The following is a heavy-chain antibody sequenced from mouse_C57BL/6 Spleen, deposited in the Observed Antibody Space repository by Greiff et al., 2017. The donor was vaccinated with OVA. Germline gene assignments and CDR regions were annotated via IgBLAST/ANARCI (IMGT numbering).Heavy chain of an antibody. D-gene: IGHD2-2*01. CDR2: ISSGSSTI. Sequence: EVKLVESGGGLVKPGGSLKLSCAASGFTFSDYGMHWVRQAPEKGLEWVAYISSGSSTIYYADTVKGRFNISRDNAKHTLFLQMTSLRSEDTAMYYCARPIYYGYGYYFDYWGQGTTLTVSS. CDR1: GFTFSDYG. CDR3: ARPIYYGYGYYFDY. V-gene: IGHV5-17*01. J-gene: IGHJ2*01.